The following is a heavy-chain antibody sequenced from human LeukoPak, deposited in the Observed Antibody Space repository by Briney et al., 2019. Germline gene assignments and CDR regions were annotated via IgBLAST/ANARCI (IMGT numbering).Heavy chain of an antibody. D-gene: IGHD1-26*01. CDR2: ITSSGSVI. CDR1: GFTFSTNS. Sequence: GGSLRLSCAASGFTFSTNSTSWVRQAPGKGLEWVSYITSSGSVIHYSDSVRGRFTISRDNAKSSLYLQMNSLRAEDTAIYYCARDWASPGPTTIWGQGTLVTVSS. J-gene: IGHJ4*02. CDR3: ARDWASPGPTTI. V-gene: IGHV3-48*01.